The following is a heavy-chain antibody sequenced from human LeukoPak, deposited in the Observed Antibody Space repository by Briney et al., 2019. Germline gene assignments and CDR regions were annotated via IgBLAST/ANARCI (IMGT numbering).Heavy chain of an antibody. CDR1: GYTFTSYA. V-gene: IGHV1-3*01. J-gene: IGHJ3*02. D-gene: IGHD1-1*01. Sequence: GASVKVSCKASGYTFTSYAMHWVRQAPGQRLEWMGWINAGNGNTKYSQKFQGRATITRDTSASTAYMELSSLRSEDTAVYYCARDGGYNWNDVAFDIWGQGTMVTVSS. CDR3: ARDGGYNWNDVAFDI. CDR2: INAGNGNT.